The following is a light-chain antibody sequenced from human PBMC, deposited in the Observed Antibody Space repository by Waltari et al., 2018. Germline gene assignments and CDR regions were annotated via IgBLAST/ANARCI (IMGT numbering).Light chain of an antibody. V-gene: IGLV1-47*01. CDR2: RSH. Sequence: QSVLAQPPSASETPEQRVTISCSGSSSNIGSNYIYWYQQLPGTAPKLLIYRSHERPSGVPERFSGSKSGTSASLAISGLRSEDEADYYCATWDDSLTAWVFGGGTKVTVV. CDR3: ATWDDSLTAWV. J-gene: IGLJ3*02. CDR1: SSNIGSNY.